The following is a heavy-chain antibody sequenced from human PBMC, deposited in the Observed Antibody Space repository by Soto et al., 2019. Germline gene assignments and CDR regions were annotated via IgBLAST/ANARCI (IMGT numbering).Heavy chain of an antibody. CDR1: GFSFNGYT. J-gene: IGHJ4*01. CDR2: INGGGGTT. D-gene: IGHD3-9*01. CDR3: AKDRHPDGIWTFDY. Sequence: EVQLLESGGHLIPPGESLRLSCAASGFSFNGYTMNWVRQAQGKGLEWISGINGGGGTTYYADSVKGRFTISRDDSKNVLYQQMNSPRAEDTAIYYCAKDRHPDGIWTFDYWGRGTLVTVSS. V-gene: IGHV3-23*01.